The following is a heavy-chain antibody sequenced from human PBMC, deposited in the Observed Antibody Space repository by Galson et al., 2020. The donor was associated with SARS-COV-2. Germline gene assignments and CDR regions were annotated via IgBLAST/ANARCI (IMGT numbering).Heavy chain of an antibody. CDR3: ARRERGGYNHVFDY. V-gene: IGHV5-51*01. CDR2: IYPGDSDS. CDR1: GYSFTSYW. J-gene: IGHJ4*01. Sequence: GESLKISCKGSGYSFTSYWNGWVRQVPGKGLEWMGIIYPGDSDSRYSPSFQGQVANSADKSISTAYLQWSSPKASDTAMYYCARRERGGYNHVFDYWGHGTLVTVSS. D-gene: IGHD3-10*01.